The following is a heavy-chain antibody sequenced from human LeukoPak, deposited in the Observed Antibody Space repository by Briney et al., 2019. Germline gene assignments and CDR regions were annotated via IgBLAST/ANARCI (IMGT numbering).Heavy chain of an antibody. CDR2: VYPGDSDT. CDR1: GYSFTSYW. V-gene: IGHV5-51*01. D-gene: IGHD6-19*01. J-gene: IGHJ4*02. Sequence: GESLKISCKGSGYSFTSYWIVWVRQIPGKGLEWMGIVYPGDSDTRYSPSFQGQVTSSVDKPISTAYLQWSSLKASDTAMYYCARRGRFSSGWHFDYWGQGTLVTVSS. CDR3: ARRGRFSSGWHFDY.